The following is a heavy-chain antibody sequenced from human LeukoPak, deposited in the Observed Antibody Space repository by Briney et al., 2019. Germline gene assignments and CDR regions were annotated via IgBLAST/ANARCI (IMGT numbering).Heavy chain of an antibody. J-gene: IGHJ4*02. V-gene: IGHV3-21*01. Sequence: GGSLRLSCAASGFTFSSYSMNWVRQAPGKGLEWVSSISSSSSYIYYADSVKGRFTISRDNAKNSLYLQMNSLRAEDTAVYYCASITGMTWGEVVYWGQGTLVTVSS. CDR2: ISSSSSYI. CDR1: GFTFSSYS. CDR3: ASITGMTWGEVVY. D-gene: IGHD1-20*01.